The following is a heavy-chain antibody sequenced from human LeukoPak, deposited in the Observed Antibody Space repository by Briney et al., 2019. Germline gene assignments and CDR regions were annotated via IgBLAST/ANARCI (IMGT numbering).Heavy chain of an antibody. CDR2: ISAYNGNT. CDR1: GYTFTSYG. Sequence: ASGKVSCKASGYTFTSYGISWVRQAPGQGLEWMGWISAYNGNTNYAQKLQGRVTMTTDTSTSTAYMELRSLRSDDTAVYYCARSPPYYYDSSGYYLQIYYYYGMDVWGQGTTVTVSS. D-gene: IGHD3-22*01. V-gene: IGHV1-18*01. CDR3: ARSPPYYYDSSGYYLQIYYYYGMDV. J-gene: IGHJ6*02.